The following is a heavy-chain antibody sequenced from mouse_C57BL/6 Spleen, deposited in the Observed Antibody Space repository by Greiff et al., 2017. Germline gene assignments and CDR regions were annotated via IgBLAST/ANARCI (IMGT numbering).Heavy chain of an antibody. D-gene: IGHD1-1*01. CDR3: ARPLITTVVATPLYAMDY. V-gene: IGHV1-72*01. CDR1: GYTFTSYW. J-gene: IGHJ4*01. CDR2: IDPNSGGT. Sequence: QVQLQQPGAELVKPGASVKLSCKASGYTFTSYWMHWVKQRPGRGLEWIGRIDPNSGGTKYNEKFKSKATLTVDKPSSPAYMQRSSLTSEDSAVSYCARPLITTVVATPLYAMDYWGQGTSVTVSS.